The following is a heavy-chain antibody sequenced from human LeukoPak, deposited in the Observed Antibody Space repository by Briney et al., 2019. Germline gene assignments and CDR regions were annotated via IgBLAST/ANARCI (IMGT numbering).Heavy chain of an antibody. J-gene: IGHJ3*02. Sequence: GGSLRLSCAASGFTFSSYAMSWVRQAPGKGLEWVSAISGSGGSTYYADSVKGRFTISRDNSKNTLYLQMNSLRAEDTAVYYCAKDLGGYYYDSSGYFPDASDIWGQGTMVTVSS. CDR3: AKDLGGYYYDSSGYFPDASDI. CDR1: GFTFSSYA. CDR2: ISGSGGST. V-gene: IGHV3-23*01. D-gene: IGHD3-22*01.